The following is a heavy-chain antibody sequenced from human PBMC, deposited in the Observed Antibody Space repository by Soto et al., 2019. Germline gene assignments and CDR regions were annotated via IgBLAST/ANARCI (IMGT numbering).Heavy chain of an antibody. CDR1: EVHISSYA. CDR3: AKSRSISAAGPFDY. D-gene: IGHD6-13*01. J-gene: IGHJ4*02. Sequence: AGVSLRLRSTVAEVHISSYAISWISQAPGMGLEWVSGISGSATTTYYADSVKGRFTISRDNSKNTLYVQMNSLRAEDTAIYYCAKSRSISAAGPFDYWGQGTLVTVSS. V-gene: IGHV3-23*01. CDR2: ISGSATTT.